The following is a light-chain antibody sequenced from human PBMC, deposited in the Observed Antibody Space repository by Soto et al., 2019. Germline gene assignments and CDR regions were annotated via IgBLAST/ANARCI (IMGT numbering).Light chain of an antibody. CDR2: EGS. CDR1: SSDVGSYNL. J-gene: IGLJ1*01. Sequence: QSVLTQPASVSGSLGQSITISCTGTSSDVGSYNLVSWYQQHPGKAPKLMIYEGSKRPSGVSNRFSGSKSGNTASLTISGLQAEDEADYYCSSYTSSSIYVFGSGTKVTVL. CDR3: SSYTSSSIYV. V-gene: IGLV2-23*01.